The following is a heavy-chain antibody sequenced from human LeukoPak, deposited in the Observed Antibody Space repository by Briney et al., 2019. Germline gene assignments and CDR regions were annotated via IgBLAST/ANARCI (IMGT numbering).Heavy chain of an antibody. D-gene: IGHD2-2*01. CDR1: GFTFSSYA. V-gene: IGHV3-23*01. J-gene: IGHJ5*02. CDR3: ARGHLQAPVFSTSYYRASNWFDP. Sequence: GGSLRLSCAASGFTFSSYAMSWVRQAPGKGLEWVSAISGSGGSTYYADSVKGRFTISRDNSKNTLYLQMNSLRAEDTAVYYCARGHLQAPVFSTSYYRASNWFDPWGQGTLVTVSS. CDR2: ISGSGGST.